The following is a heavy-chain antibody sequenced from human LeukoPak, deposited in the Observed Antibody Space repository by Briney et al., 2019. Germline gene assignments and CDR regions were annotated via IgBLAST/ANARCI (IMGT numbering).Heavy chain of an antibody. V-gene: IGHV3-23*01. CDR1: GFTFSSYA. CDR2: ISGSGGST. Sequence: GGSLRLSCAASGFTFSSYAMRWVRQAPGKGLEWVSGISGSGGSTYYADSVKGRFTIARDNSKNTLYLQMNSLRDEDTAVYYCAKGNCRGTSCYSDYWGQGTLVTVSS. CDR3: AKGNCRGTSCYSDY. D-gene: IGHD2-2*02. J-gene: IGHJ4*02.